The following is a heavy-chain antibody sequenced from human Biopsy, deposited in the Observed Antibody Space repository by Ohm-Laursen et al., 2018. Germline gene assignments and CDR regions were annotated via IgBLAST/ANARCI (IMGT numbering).Heavy chain of an antibody. CDR3: ATKWTGYFHH. V-gene: IGHV1-69*06. J-gene: IGHJ1*01. D-gene: IGHD2-8*01. Sequence: SSVKVSCNAPGGTFSNYGVNWVRQAPGQGLEWLGGNIPILGTGNYAQKFQDRVTVAADTSTSTATMELRSLRSDDTAVYYCATKWTGYFHHWGQGTLVIVSS. CDR1: GGTFSNYG. CDR2: NIPILGTG.